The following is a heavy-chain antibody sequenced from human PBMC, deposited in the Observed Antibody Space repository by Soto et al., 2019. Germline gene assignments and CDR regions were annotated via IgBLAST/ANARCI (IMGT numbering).Heavy chain of an antibody. D-gene: IGHD3-9*01. CDR1: GYTFTSYD. V-gene: IGHV1-8*01. Sequence: ASVKVSCKASGYTFTSYDINWVRQATGQGLEWMGWMNPNSGNTGYAQKFQGRVTMTRNTSISTAYMELSSLRSEDTAVYYCVTTRPYYDILTGYYDAFDIWGQGTMVTVSS. J-gene: IGHJ3*02. CDR2: MNPNSGNT. CDR3: VTTRPYYDILTGYYDAFDI.